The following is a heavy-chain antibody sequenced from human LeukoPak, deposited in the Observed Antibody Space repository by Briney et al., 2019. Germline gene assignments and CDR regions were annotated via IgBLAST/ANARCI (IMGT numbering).Heavy chain of an antibody. CDR1: GGTFSSYA. V-gene: IGHV1-69*04. J-gene: IGHJ1*01. D-gene: IGHD4-17*01. Sequence: SVKVSCKASGGTFSSYAISWVRQAPGQGLEWMGRIIPILGIANYAQKFQGRVTITADKSTSTAYMELSSLRSDDTGVYYCARHDYGDFLSAEYFQYWGQGTLVTVSS. CDR3: ARHDYGDFLSAEYFQY. CDR2: IIPILGIA.